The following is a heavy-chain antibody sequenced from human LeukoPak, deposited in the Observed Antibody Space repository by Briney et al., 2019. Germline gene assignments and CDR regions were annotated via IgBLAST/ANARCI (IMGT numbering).Heavy chain of an antibody. CDR2: IYYSGST. CDR1: GGSISTSSYY. Sequence: SETLSLTCAVSGGSISTSSYYWGWIRQPPGKGLEWIGSIYYSGSTYYNPSLKSRVTISVDTSKNQLSLRLSSVTAADTAVYYCAREPNYDFWSGPDYYFDYWGQGTLVTVSS. J-gene: IGHJ4*02. D-gene: IGHD3-3*01. V-gene: IGHV4-39*07. CDR3: AREPNYDFWSGPDYYFDY.